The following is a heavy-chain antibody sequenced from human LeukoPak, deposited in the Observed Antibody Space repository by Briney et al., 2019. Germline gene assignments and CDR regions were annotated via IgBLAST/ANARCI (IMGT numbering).Heavy chain of an antibody. CDR2: ISSCGSNI. V-gene: IGHV3-11*04. CDR3: ARDCSGVNCYSYSFDY. J-gene: IGHJ4*02. D-gene: IGHD2-15*01. Sequence: GGPLTLLCAPSRFTLSVYYMSCIPQSPGKGVEWVSYISSCGSNIYCADSVEARFTLPRDNSKNTLYLQMNSLRAEDTAVYYCARDCSGVNCYSYSFDYWGQGTLVIASS. CDR1: RFTLSVYY.